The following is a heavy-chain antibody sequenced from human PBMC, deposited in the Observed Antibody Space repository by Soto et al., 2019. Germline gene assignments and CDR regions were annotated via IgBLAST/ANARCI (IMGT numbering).Heavy chain of an antibody. Sequence: QITLKESGPTLVKPTQTLTLTCTFSGFSLSTTRVAVGWIRQPPGKALEWLALIYWDDDKRYSPFLKSRLTLXXXTXXNQVVLTMTNMDPGDTATYYCAHSVVAGLGYYFDYWGQGTLVTVSS. V-gene: IGHV2-5*02. CDR1: GFSLSTTRVA. CDR2: IYWDDDK. D-gene: IGHD6-19*01. CDR3: AHSVVAGLGYYFDY. J-gene: IGHJ4*02.